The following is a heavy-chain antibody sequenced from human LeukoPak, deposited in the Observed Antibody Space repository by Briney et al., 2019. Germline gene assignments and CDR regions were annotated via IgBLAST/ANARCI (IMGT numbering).Heavy chain of an antibody. V-gene: IGHV3-33*06. Sequence: PGTSLRLSCAASGFSGLSSFNSYAMHWARQAPGKGLEWVAVLWSAERNVFYADSVKGRFSISRDNSKKMVYLQMNGLRPEDSAVYYCAKDHGEPIVVVPAAFDYWGQGTLVTVSS. CDR1: GFSGLSSFNSYA. D-gene: IGHD2-2*01. CDR3: AKDHGEPIVVVPAAFDY. CDR2: LWSAERNV. J-gene: IGHJ4*02.